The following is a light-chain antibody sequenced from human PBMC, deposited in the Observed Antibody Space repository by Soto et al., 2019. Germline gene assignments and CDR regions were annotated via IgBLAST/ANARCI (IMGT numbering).Light chain of an antibody. Sequence: QSVLTQPASVSASPGQSITISGTGTSSDVGFYNYVSWYQHLPGKAPKLMIYEVTNRPSGVSDRFSGSKSGNTASLTISGLQAEDEADYYCLSFTTISTYIFGTGTKVTVL. V-gene: IGLV2-14*01. J-gene: IGLJ1*01. CDR2: EVT. CDR3: LSFTTISTYI. CDR1: SSDVGFYNY.